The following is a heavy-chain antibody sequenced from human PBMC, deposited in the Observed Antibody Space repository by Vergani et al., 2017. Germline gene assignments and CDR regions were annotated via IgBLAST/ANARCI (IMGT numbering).Heavy chain of an antibody. V-gene: IGHV4-34*01. D-gene: IGHD6-19*01. CDR1: GGSFSGYY. CDR2: INHSGST. CDR3: ARGRPIYSSGLDY. Sequence: QVQLQQWGAGLLKPSETLSLTCAVYGGSFSGYYCSWIRQPPGKGLEWIGEINHSGSTNYNPSLKSRVTISVDTSKKQLSLKLSSVNAADKAVYYCARGRPIYSSGLDYWGQGTLVTVSS. J-gene: IGHJ4*02.